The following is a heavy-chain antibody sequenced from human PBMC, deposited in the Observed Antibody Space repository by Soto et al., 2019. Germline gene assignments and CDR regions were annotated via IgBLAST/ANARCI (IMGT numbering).Heavy chain of an antibody. D-gene: IGHD1-1*01. V-gene: IGHV4-59*12. CDR1: GGSISSYY. Sequence: SETLSLTCTVSGGSISSYYWSWIRQPPGKGLEWIGYIYYSGSTNYNPSLKSRVTISVDTSKNQFSLKLSSVTAADTAVDYCARRVRTTGTTGNPFDYWGQGTLVTVSS. CDR2: IYYSGST. CDR3: ARRVRTTGTTGNPFDY. J-gene: IGHJ4*02.